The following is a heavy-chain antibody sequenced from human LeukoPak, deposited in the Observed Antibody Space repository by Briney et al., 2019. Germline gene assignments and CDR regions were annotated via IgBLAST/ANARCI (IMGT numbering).Heavy chain of an antibody. CDR1: GGSMNNYY. J-gene: IGHJ4*02. D-gene: IGHD1-26*01. CDR2: VFSRGTT. CDR3: ARSWAAKWELPGQFDS. V-gene: IGHV4-4*07. Sequence: SETLSLTCTVSGGSMNNYYWKWIRQSPKKGFELIGFVFSRGTTNFNPSFRSRLTMSIDTSRNQFSLRLTSMTAADTAVYFCARSWAAKWELPGQFDSWGQGRLVTVSS.